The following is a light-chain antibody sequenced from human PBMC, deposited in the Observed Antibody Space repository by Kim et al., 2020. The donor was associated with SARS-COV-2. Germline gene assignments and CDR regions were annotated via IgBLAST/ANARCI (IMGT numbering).Light chain of an antibody. V-gene: IGKV3-15*01. CDR2: GAS. J-gene: IGKJ1*01. CDR1: QSISSN. Sequence: EIVMTQSPATLSVSPWERATLSCRASQSISSNLAWYQQKPGQAPRLLIYGASTRATGIPARFSGSGSGTEFTLTISSLQSEDFAVYYCQHYNNWWTFGQGTKVDIK. CDR3: QHYNNWWT.